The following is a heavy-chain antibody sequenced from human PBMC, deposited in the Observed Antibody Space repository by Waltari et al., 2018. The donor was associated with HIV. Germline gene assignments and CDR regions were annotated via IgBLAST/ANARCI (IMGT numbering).Heavy chain of an antibody. CDR1: GYTFPGYS. CDR3: ARDTPDAYYYDTSGYWS. V-gene: IGHV1-2*02. Sequence: QVQLVQSGAEVKKPGASVKVSCKASGYTFPGYSMPWVRQAPGQGLEWMGWINPNSGGTNYAQKFQGRVTMTRDTSISTAYMELSRLRSDDTAVYYCARDTPDAYYYDTSGYWSWGQGTLVTVSS. J-gene: IGHJ5*02. CDR2: INPNSGGT. D-gene: IGHD3-22*01.